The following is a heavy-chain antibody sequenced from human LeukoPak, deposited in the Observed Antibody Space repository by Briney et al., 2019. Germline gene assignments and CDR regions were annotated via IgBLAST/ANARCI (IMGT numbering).Heavy chain of an antibody. D-gene: IGHD1-14*01. J-gene: IGHJ6*03. Sequence: SETLSLTCTVSGGSISISSHYWVWIRQPPGKGLEWIGSIYYSGSTYYNPSLKSRVTISVDMSKNQFSLKLTSVTAADTAVYYCAREIRPGNYYYYMDVWGKGTTVTISS. CDR1: GGSISISSHY. CDR2: IYYSGST. CDR3: AREIRPGNYYYYMDV. V-gene: IGHV4-39*02.